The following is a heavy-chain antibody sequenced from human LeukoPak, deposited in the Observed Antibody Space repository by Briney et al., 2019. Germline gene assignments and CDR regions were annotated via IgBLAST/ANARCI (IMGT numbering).Heavy chain of an antibody. V-gene: IGHV4-39*01. CDR2: IYYSGST. CDR3: ARQPTSGSYFARAFDI. D-gene: IGHD1-26*01. J-gene: IGHJ3*02. CDR1: GGSISSSSYY. Sequence: SETLSLTCTVSGGSISSSSYYWGWSRQPPGKGLEWIGSIYYSGSTYYNPSLKSRVTISVDTSKNQFSLKLSSVTAADTAVYYCARQPTSGSYFARAFDIWGQGTMVTVSS.